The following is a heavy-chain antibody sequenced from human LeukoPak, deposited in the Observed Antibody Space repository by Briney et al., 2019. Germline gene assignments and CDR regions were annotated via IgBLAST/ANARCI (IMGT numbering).Heavy chain of an antibody. CDR1: GFTFCEYS. J-gene: IGHJ4*02. CDR3: NSWHISGVSYSNV. CDR2: IRKQVGPT. Sequence: XLRLSXTASGFTFCEYSMRWVRQAPGKGGEWVGFIRKQVGPTAYSASVRDSFTISINTSNTIPYMQMNSLKTEDTAVYHFNSWHISGVSYSNVCGQGTLAXV. D-gene: IGHD2-15*01. V-gene: IGHV3-49*04.